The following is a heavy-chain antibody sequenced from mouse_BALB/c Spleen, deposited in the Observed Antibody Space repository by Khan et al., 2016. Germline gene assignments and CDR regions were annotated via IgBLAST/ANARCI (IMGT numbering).Heavy chain of an antibody. J-gene: IGHJ1*01. V-gene: IGHV9-3-1*01. CDR3: DRDYEYDGDWYFDV. CDR1: GYTFPNYG. Sequence: QIQLVQSGPELKKPGETVKISCKASGYTFPNYGMNWVKQATGKGLKWMGWMNTYTGEPTYADDFKGRFAFSLKTSARTAYLQINNLKNEDTATHACDRDYEYDGDWYFDVWGAGTTVTVSS. D-gene: IGHD2-4*01. CDR2: MNTYTGEP.